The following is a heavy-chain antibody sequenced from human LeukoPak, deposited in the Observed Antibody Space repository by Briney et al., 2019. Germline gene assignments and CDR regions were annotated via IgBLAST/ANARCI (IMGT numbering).Heavy chain of an antibody. J-gene: IGHJ5*02. CDR1: GFTFSSYS. V-gene: IGHV3-21*01. D-gene: IGHD3-22*01. Sequence: GGSLRLSCAASGFTFSSYSMNWVRQAPGKGLEWVSSISSSSSYIYYADSVKGRFTISRDNAKNSLYLQMNSLRAEDTAVYYCARDRVPQYYDSSGYLEPWGQGTLVTVSS. CDR2: ISSSSSYI. CDR3: ARDRVPQYYDSSGYLEP.